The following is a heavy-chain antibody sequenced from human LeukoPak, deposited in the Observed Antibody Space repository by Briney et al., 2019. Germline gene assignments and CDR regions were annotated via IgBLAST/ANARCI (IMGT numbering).Heavy chain of an antibody. CDR3: ARGLYYYDSSGYPGDFDY. D-gene: IGHD3-22*01. Sequence: GGSLRLSCAGSGFIFSRHSMNWVRQAPGKGLEWVSSISTSSSYIYYADSVKGRFTISRDNAKNSLYLQMNSLRAEDTAVYYCARGLYYYDSSGYPGDFDYWGQGTLVTVSS. J-gene: IGHJ4*02. CDR2: ISTSSSYI. CDR1: GFIFSRHS. V-gene: IGHV3-21*01.